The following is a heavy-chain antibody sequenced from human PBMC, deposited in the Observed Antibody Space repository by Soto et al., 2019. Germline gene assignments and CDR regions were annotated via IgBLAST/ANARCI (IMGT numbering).Heavy chain of an antibody. CDR3: AKDLGAYSGYGVLDY. CDR2: ISGSGDRT. CDR1: GFTFSTYA. D-gene: IGHD5-12*01. J-gene: IGHJ4*02. Sequence: GGSLRLSCAASGFTFSTYAMSWVRQAPGKGLEWVSAISGSGDRTYYADSVKGRFTISRDNSRNTLYLQMNSLRAEDTVVYYCAKDLGAYSGYGVLDYWGRGTLVTVSS. V-gene: IGHV3-23*01.